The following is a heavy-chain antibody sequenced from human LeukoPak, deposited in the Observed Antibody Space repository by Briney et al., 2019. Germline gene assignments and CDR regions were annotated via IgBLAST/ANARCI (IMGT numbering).Heavy chain of an antibody. CDR2: IDWDDER. CDR1: GFSLSTSGMC. J-gene: IGHJ4*02. D-gene: IGHD4-11*01. CDR3: TRYRLSSFDY. Sequence: SGPTLVKPTQTLTLTCTFSGFSLSTSGMCVSWIRQPPGKALEWLARIDWDDERHYSTSLKTRLTISKDTSKNPVVLTMTNVDPVDTATYYCTRYRLSSFDYWGQGTLVTVSS. V-gene: IGHV2-70*11.